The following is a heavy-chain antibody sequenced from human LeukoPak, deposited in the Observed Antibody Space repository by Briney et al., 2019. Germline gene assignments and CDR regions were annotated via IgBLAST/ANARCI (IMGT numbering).Heavy chain of an antibody. Sequence: PSETLSLTCTVSGGSISSYYWSWIRQPPGKGLEWIGYIYYSGSTNYNPSLKSRVTISVDTSKNQFSLKLSSVTAADTAVYYCARMGARDPDYLGYWGQGTLVTVSS. CDR1: GGSISSYY. D-gene: IGHD3-16*01. V-gene: IGHV4-59*01. CDR2: IYYSGST. CDR3: ARMGARDPDYLGY. J-gene: IGHJ4*02.